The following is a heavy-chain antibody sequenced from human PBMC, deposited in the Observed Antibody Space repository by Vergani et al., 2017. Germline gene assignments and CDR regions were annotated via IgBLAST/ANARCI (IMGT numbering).Heavy chain of an antibody. D-gene: IGHD3/OR15-3a*01. CDR1: GFTFRDYW. J-gene: IGHJ4*02. V-gene: IGHV3-7*03. Sequence: EVKMAESGGGLAQPGGSLRLSCEASGFTFRDYWIIWVRQAPGKGLEWVANIKPDGSEKNYVDSVKGRFTISRDNANNSLYLQMNSLRPEDTAVYYCVGTGAFGYWGQGTLVTVSS. CDR2: IKPDGSEK. CDR3: VGTGAFGY.